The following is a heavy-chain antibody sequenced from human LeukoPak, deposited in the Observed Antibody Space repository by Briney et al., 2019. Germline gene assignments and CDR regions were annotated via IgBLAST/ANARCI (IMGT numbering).Heavy chain of an antibody. Sequence: PSETLSLTCTVSGGSISSSSYYRGWIRQPPGKGLEWIGNIYYSGSTYYNPSLKSRVTISVYKSKNQFSLKLSSVTAADTAVYYCARRTRGNYVSYYMDVWGKGTTVTVSS. J-gene: IGHJ6*03. V-gene: IGHV4-39*07. D-gene: IGHD1-7*01. CDR2: IYYSGST. CDR1: GGSISSSSYY. CDR3: ARRTRGNYVSYYMDV.